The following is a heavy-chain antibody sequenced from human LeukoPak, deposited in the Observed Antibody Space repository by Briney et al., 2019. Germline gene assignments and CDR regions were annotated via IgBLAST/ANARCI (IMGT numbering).Heavy chain of an antibody. Sequence: SGPALVKPTQTLTLTCTFSGFSLGTSGMCVSWIRQPPGKALEWLARIDWDDDKYYSTSLQTWLTISKDTSKNQVVLTMTNMDPVDTATYYCARAFPTVTTFDYWGQGTLVTVSS. D-gene: IGHD4-17*01. V-gene: IGHV2-70*11. CDR2: IDWDDDK. J-gene: IGHJ4*02. CDR3: ARAFPTVTTFDY. CDR1: GFSLGTSGMC.